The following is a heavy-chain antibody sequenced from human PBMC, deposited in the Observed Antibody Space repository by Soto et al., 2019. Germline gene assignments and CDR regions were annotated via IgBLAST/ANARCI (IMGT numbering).Heavy chain of an antibody. CDR3: ARDRTDYGGKRGWFDP. J-gene: IGHJ5*02. Sequence: GGSLRLSCAASGFTLNSYGMHWVLQAPGKGLEWVAVMWYDGSTKYYADSVKGRFTVSRDNSKNTLYLQMNSLRAEDTAVYYCARDRTDYGGKRGWFDPWGQGTLVTVYS. V-gene: IGHV3-33*01. CDR1: GFTLNSYG. CDR2: MWYDGSTK. D-gene: IGHD4-17*01.